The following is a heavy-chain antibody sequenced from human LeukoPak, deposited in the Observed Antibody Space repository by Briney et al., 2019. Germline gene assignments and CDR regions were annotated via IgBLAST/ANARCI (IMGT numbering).Heavy chain of an antibody. D-gene: IGHD6-6*01. Sequence: SETLSLTCSVSGGSISGYYWSWIRQPPGKGLEWIGYIYYSGTTIYNPSLKSRLTISLDTSKNQFSLNLSSVTAADTAMYYCARNELAARGEYYYYMDVWGKGTTVTVSS. CDR3: ARNELAARGEYYYYMDV. CDR2: IYYSGTT. J-gene: IGHJ6*03. V-gene: IGHV4-59*08. CDR1: GGSISGYY.